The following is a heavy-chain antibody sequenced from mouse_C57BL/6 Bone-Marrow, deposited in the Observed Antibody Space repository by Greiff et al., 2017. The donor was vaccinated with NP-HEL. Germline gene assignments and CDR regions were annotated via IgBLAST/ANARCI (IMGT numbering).Heavy chain of an antibody. D-gene: IGHD2-1*01. V-gene: IGHV1-64*01. CDR2: IHPNSGST. Sequence: VQLQQPGAELVKPGASVKLSCKASGYTFTSYWMHWVKQRPGQGLEWIGMIHPNSGSTNYNEKFKSKATLTVDKSSSTAYMQLSSLTSEDSAVYYCAGIYYGNYVGYYAMDYWGQGTSVTVSS. CDR1: GYTFTSYW. J-gene: IGHJ4*01. CDR3: AGIYYGNYVGYYAMDY.